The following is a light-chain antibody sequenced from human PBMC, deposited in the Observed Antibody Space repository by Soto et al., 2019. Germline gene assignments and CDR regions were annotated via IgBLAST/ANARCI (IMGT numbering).Light chain of an antibody. CDR2: DAS. J-gene: IGKJ1*01. V-gene: IGKV3-11*01. Sequence: EIVMTQSPATLSVSPGERATLSCRASQSVSILLAWYQQKPGQAPRLLIYDASNRATGIPARFSGSGSGTDCTLTISSLEPEDLAVYYCQQRSNWPRTFGQGTKVDIK. CDR1: QSVSIL. CDR3: QQRSNWPRT.